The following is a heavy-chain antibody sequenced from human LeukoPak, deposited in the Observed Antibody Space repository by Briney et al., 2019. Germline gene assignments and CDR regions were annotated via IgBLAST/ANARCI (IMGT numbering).Heavy chain of an antibody. CDR1: GGSISSYY. D-gene: IGHD4-17*01. CDR3: AREPVLPTVTSRYFDL. V-gene: IGHV4-4*07. J-gene: IGHJ2*01. Sequence: KPSETLSLTYTVAGGSISSYYWSWIRQPAGKGLEWIGRIYTSGSTNYNPSLKSRVTMSVDTSKNQFSLKLSSVTAADTAVYYCAREPVLPTVTSRYFDLWGRGTLVTVSS. CDR2: IYTSGST.